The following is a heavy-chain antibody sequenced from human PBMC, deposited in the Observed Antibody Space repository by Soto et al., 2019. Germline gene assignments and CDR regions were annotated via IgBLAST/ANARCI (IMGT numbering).Heavy chain of an antibody. CDR2: ISGSGGSS. J-gene: IGHJ4*02. CDR3: AKARVGKDYDILTGYCCIRFDY. CDR1: GFTFSSYA. D-gene: IGHD3-9*01. V-gene: IGHV3-23*01. Sequence: GGSLRLSCAASGFTFSSYAMSWVRQAPGKGLEWVSAISGSGGSSYSADSVQGRFTISRDNSKNTLYLQMNSLRAEDTAVYYCAKARVGKDYDILTGYCCIRFDYWGQGTLVTVSS.